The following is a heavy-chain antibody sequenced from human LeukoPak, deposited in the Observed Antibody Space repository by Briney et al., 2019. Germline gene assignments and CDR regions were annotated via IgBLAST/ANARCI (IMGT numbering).Heavy chain of an antibody. J-gene: IGHJ6*02. CDR3: ARSYNNAGYFYYGMDV. CDR2: IYFSGST. V-gene: IGHV4-59*08. Sequence: KPSETLSLTCTVSGGSINTYYWSWIRQPPGKGLEWIGYIYFSGSTDYNPSLKSRVTISLDTYKNQFSLRLSSVTAADTAVYYCARSYNNAGYFYYGMDVWGQGTTVTVSS. D-gene: IGHD5-24*01. CDR1: GGSINTYY.